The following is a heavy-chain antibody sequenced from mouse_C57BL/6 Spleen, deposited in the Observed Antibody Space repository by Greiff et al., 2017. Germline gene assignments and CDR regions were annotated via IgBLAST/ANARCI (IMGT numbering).Heavy chain of an antibody. CDR3: ARTYYCNDGGGYFAY. V-gene: IGHV1-54*01. D-gene: IGHD1-1*02. CDR1: GYAFTNYL. Sequence: QVQLQQSGAELVRPGTSVKVSCKASGYAFTNYLIEWVKQRPGQGLEWIGVINPGSGGTNYNEKFKGKATLTADKSSSTAYMQLSSLTSEDSAVYFCARTYYCNDGGGYFAYWGQGTTLTVSS. J-gene: IGHJ2*01. CDR2: INPGSGGT.